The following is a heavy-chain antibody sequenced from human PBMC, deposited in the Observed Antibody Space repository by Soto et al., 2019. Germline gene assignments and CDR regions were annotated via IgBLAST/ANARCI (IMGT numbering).Heavy chain of an antibody. CDR1: GFTFRSYA. V-gene: IGHV3-23*01. D-gene: IGHD4-17*01. CDR2: LLRSGSST. J-gene: IGHJ5*02. CDR3: AKDAVSGDGVWLLDS. Sequence: LRLSCAASGFTFRSYAMSWARQAPGKGLEWVSSLLRSGSSTYYADSVKGRFTISSDISANSLYLQMDSLRAEDTAVYYCAKDAVSGDGVWLLDSWGQGTVVTVSS.